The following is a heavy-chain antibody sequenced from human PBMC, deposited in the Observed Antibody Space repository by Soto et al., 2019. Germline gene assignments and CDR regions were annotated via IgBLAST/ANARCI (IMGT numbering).Heavy chain of an antibody. CDR2: IYYSGST. CDR3: ARRRYYGSSDDDWYFDL. V-gene: IGHV4-61*01. J-gene: IGHJ2*01. CDR1: GGSVSSGRYY. D-gene: IGHD3-22*01. Sequence: QVQLQESGPGLVKPSETLSLTCTVSGGSVSSGRYYWSWIRQPPGKGLEWIGYIYYSGSTNYNPSLKSRVTISVDTSKNQFSLKLSSVTAADTAVYYCARRRYYGSSDDDWYFDLWGRGTLVTVSS.